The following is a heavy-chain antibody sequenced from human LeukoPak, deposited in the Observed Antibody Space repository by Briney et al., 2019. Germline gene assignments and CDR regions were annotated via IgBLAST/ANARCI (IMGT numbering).Heavy chain of an antibody. D-gene: IGHD3-3*01. V-gene: IGHV3-7*01. CDR3: ARWRGAQSEFEY. CDR1: GFTFTGYW. Sequence: GGSLRLSCAASGFTFTGYWMSWVRQAPGKGLECVANIKQDGSEKEYVDSVKGRFTISRDNAKNSLYLQMNNVRAEDTAVYYCARWRGAQSEFEYWGQGTLVTVSS. J-gene: IGHJ4*02. CDR2: IKQDGSEK.